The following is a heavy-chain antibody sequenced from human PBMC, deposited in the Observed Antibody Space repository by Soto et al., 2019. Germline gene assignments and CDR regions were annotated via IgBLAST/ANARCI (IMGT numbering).Heavy chain of an antibody. CDR3: ASLRLGGVDDY. CDR2: IIHSRST. V-gene: IGHV4-34*12. CDR1: SGSFSGYY. Sequence: QVQLQQWGAGLLKPSETLSLTCAVYSGSFSGYYWSWIRQPPGKGLEWIGEIIHSRSTNYNPSLKSRVTISVDTSRHQFSVQLSSVTAADTAVYYCASLRLGGVDDYWGQGTLVTVSS. D-gene: IGHD3-16*01. J-gene: IGHJ4*02.